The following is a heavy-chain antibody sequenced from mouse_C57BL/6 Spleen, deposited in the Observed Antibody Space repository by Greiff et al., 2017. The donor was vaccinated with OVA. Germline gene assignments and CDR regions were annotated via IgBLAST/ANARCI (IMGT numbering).Heavy chain of an antibody. CDR3: ARCAYDGYYWFAY. Sequence: QVQLQQSGAELVRPGSSVKLSCKASGYTFTSYWMHWVKQRPIQGLEWIGNIDPSDSETHYNQKFKDKATLTVDKSSSTAYMQLSSLTSEDSAVYYCARCAYDGYYWFAYWGQGTLVTVSA. CDR2: IDPSDSET. J-gene: IGHJ3*01. D-gene: IGHD2-3*01. V-gene: IGHV1-52*01. CDR1: GYTFTSYW.